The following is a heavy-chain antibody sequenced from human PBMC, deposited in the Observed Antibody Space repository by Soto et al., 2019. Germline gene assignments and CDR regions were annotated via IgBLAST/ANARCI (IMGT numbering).Heavy chain of an antibody. J-gene: IGHJ5*01. D-gene: IGHD6-13*01. V-gene: IGHV1-46*01. CDR3: ATAAYSTSWYDF. Sequence: QVQLVQSGAEVKKPGASVKLSCKSSEYTFTDYYIHWVRQAPGQWLEWMGLINPSGGSTSYAQKFQGRVTITRDTSTSTVYMELSSLRSEDTAVYYCATAAYSTSWYDFWGQGTLVTVSS. CDR2: INPSGGST. CDR1: EYTFTDYY.